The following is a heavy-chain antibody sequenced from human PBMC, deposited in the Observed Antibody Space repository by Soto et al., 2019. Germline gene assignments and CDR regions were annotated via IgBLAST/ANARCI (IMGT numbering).Heavy chain of an antibody. CDR1: GDSVSSVGFH. Sequence: ASETLSLTCTVSGDSVSSVGFHWAWLRRPPGKGLEWIGYIYNGGSTYYRPSLESRMHMSLDATRNQYSLRLTSVTAADTAVYFCARAPVGLDTISYFDYWGQGKLVTVSS. D-gene: IGHD3-3*01. CDR3: ARAPVGLDTISYFDY. J-gene: IGHJ4*02. CDR2: IYNGGST. V-gene: IGHV4-30-4*01.